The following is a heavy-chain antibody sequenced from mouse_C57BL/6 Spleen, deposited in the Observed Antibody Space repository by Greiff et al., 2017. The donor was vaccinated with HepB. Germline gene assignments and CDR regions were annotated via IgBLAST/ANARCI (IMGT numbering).Heavy chain of an antibody. Sequence: QVQLQQPGAELVRPGTSVKLSCKASGYTFTSYWMHWVKQRPGQGLEWIGVIDPSDSYTNYNQKFKGKATLTVDTSSSTAYMQLSSLTSEDSAVYYCARNWDSGYFDVWGTGTTVTVSS. CDR1: GYTFTSYW. CDR2: IDPSDSYT. V-gene: IGHV1-59*01. J-gene: IGHJ1*03. D-gene: IGHD4-1*01. CDR3: ARNWDSGYFDV.